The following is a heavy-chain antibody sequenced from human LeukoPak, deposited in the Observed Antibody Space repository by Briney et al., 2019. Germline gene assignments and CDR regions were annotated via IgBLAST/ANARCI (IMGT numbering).Heavy chain of an antibody. D-gene: IGHD3-22*01. CDR3: ARGRIDGERKSGYLGL. J-gene: IGHJ4*02. V-gene: IGHV1-46*01. Sequence: ASVTLSFASSGYTFTSYYIHWVRQAPGQGLEWMGITNPSGGSTSYAQKFQGRVTMTRDTSTSTVYMDLSSLRSEDTAVYYCARGRIDGERKSGYLGLWGQGTLVTVSS. CDR1: GYTFTSYY. CDR2: TNPSGGST.